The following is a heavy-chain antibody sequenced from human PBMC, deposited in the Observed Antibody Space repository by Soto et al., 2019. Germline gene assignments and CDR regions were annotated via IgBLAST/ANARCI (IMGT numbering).Heavy chain of an antibody. J-gene: IGHJ3*02. CDR2: IYYSGNT. CDR1: VGTISNDIQH. CDR3: ARHTDCGSGSSCLGSDNMDTDAFDI. V-gene: IGHV4-39*01. Sequence: YDALSRNYSYSVGTISNDIQHSGWIRNLPGKMLECIGTIYYSGNTHYNPSLRSRVTISMDTSKNQFSLRLTSVTAADTAVYYCARHTDCGSGSSCLGSDNMDTDAFDIWGQGTMVT. D-gene: IGHD3-10*01.